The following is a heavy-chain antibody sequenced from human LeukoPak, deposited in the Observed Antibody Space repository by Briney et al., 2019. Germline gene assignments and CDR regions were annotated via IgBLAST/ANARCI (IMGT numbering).Heavy chain of an antibody. V-gene: IGHV3-23*01. CDR3: AKDGRRYYGSGSFYGGVRNWFDP. J-gene: IGHJ5*02. CDR2: ISGSGGTS. Sequence: GGSLRLSCLPSGFTFSNYAMTWVRQAPGKGLEWVSSISGSGGTSYYADSVKGRFTISRDSAKNMLFLQMNRLRVEDTAVYYCAKDGRRYYGSGSFYGGVRNWFDPWGQGTLVTVSS. D-gene: IGHD3-10*01. CDR1: GFTFSNYA.